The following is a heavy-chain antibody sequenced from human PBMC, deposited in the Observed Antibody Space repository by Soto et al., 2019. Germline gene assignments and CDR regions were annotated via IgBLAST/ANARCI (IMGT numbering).Heavy chain of an antibody. CDR2: ISSGSRTI. CDR1: GFTFSSDG. Sequence: PGGSLRLSCAASGFTFSSDGINWVRQAPGKGLEWISYISSGSRTIYYADSVKGRFTISRDNAKDSLYLQMNSLRVDDTAVYYCARQPSGDSRKGYWGQGTLVTVSS. CDR3: ARQPSGDSRKGY. J-gene: IGHJ4*02. V-gene: IGHV3-48*01. D-gene: IGHD3-22*01.